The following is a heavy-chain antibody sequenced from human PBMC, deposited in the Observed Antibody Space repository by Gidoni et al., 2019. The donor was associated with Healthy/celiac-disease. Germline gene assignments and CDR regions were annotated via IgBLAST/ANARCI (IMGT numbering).Heavy chain of an antibody. D-gene: IGHD1-26*01. Sequence: QVQLVESGGGVVQPGRSLRLSCAASGFTFSSYAMHWVRQAPGKGLEWVAVISYDGSNKYYADSVKGRFTISRDNSKNTLYLQMNSLRAEDTAVYYCARGGDYYGGDIWGQGTMVTVSS. V-gene: IGHV3-30-3*01. CDR1: GFTFSSYA. CDR3: ARGGDYYGGDI. CDR2: ISYDGSNK. J-gene: IGHJ3*02.